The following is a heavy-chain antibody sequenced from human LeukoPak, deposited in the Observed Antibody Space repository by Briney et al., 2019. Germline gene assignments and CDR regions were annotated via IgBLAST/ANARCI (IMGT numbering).Heavy chain of an antibody. CDR3: ARSMVATYYFDY. J-gene: IGHJ4*02. CDR2: INYSGST. Sequence: SETLSFTCTVSGASISSYYWTWIRQPPGKGLDWIGNINYSGSTNYNPSLKSRVTISLDTSKNQFSLRLSSVTSADTAVYYCARSMVATYYFDYWGQGTLVTVSS. D-gene: IGHD5-12*01. CDR1: GASISSYY. V-gene: IGHV4-59*01.